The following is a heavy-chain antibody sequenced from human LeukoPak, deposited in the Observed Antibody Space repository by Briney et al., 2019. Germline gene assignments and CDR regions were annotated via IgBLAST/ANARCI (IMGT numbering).Heavy chain of an antibody. Sequence: GGSLRLSCAASEFTFNSYGMHWVRQAPGKGLEWVAVISYDGSNKYYADSVKGRFTISRDNSKNTPYLQMNSLRAEDTAVYYCAREVCSTSCYYLNLGDYFDYWGQGTLVTVSS. CDR2: ISYDGSNK. J-gene: IGHJ4*02. CDR1: EFTFNSYG. CDR3: AREVCSTSCYYLNLGDYFDY. V-gene: IGHV3-30*03. D-gene: IGHD2-2*01.